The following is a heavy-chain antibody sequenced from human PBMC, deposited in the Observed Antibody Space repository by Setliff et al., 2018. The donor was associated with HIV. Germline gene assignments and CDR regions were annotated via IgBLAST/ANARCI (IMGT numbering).Heavy chain of an antibody. V-gene: IGHV1-2*02. D-gene: IGHD3-3*01. J-gene: IGHJ4*02. CDR3: ARGTDFWSGSSNFDY. CDR2: INPNSGGT. CDR1: GYTLTEVS. Sequence: VKVSCKISGYTLTEVSMHWVRQAPGQGLEWMGWINPNSGGTNYAQKFRGRVTMTRDTSINTAHMYLSSLRSDDTAIYFCARGTDFWSGSSNFDYWGQGTQVTVSS.